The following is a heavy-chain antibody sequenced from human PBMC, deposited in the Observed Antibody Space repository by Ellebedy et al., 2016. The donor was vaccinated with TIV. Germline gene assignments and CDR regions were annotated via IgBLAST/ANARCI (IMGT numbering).Heavy chain of an antibody. Sequence: PGGSLRLSCAASGFTFSSYWMHWVRQTPGKGLEWVSRINSDGMTINYADSVRGRFTISRDNAKNTLYLEMNSLRVDDTAGYYGARQFDQPARWGQGTLVTVSS. CDR1: GFTFSSYW. CDR3: ARQFDQPAR. J-gene: IGHJ4*02. D-gene: IGHD3-9*01. CDR2: INSDGMTI. V-gene: IGHV3-74*01.